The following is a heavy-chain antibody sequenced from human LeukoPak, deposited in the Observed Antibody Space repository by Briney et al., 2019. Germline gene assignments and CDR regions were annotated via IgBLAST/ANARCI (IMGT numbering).Heavy chain of an antibody. J-gene: IGHJ6*02. CDR2: INHSGST. CDR3: ARGLRLYYYGSGSYRREYYYYGMDV. D-gene: IGHD3-10*01. V-gene: IGHV4-34*01. Sequence: SETLSLTCAVYGGSFSGYYWSWIRHPPGKGLEWIGEINHSGSTNYNPSLKSRVTISVDTSKNQCSLKLSSVTAADTAVYYCARGLRLYYYGSGSYRREYYYYGMDVWGQGTTVTVSS. CDR1: GGSFSGYY.